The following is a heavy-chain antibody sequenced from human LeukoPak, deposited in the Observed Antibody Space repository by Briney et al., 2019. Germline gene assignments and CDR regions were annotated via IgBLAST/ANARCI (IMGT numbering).Heavy chain of an antibody. J-gene: IGHJ3*02. CDR1: GYTFTGYY. CDR3: ARGPYDILTGYYKEDAFDI. D-gene: IGHD3-9*01. Sequence: ASVKVSCKASGYTFTGYYMHWVRQAPGQGLEWMGWINPNSGGTNYAQKFQGRVTMTRDTSISTTYMELSRLRSDDTAVYYCARGPYDILTGYYKEDAFDIWGQGTMVTVSS. CDR2: INPNSGGT. V-gene: IGHV1-2*02.